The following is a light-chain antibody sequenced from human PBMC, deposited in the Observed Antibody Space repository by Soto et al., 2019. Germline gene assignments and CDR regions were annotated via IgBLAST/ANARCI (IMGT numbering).Light chain of an antibody. J-gene: IGKJ4*01. Sequence: EIVLTQSPGTLSLSPGERATLSCRASQSVSSSYLAWYQQKPGQAPRLLIYGASSRATGIPDRFSGSGSGTDFTITISRLEPEDFAVYYCQQYGSSLITFGGGTQVEIK. V-gene: IGKV3-20*01. CDR2: GAS. CDR3: QQYGSSLIT. CDR1: QSVSSSY.